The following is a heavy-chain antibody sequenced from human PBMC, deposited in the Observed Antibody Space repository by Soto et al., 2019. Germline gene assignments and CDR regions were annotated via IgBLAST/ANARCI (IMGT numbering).Heavy chain of an antibody. V-gene: IGHV4-59*08. D-gene: IGHD4-17*01. CDR1: GGSISSYY. CDR3: ARRYGPGFDY. J-gene: IGHJ4*02. Sequence: QVQLQESGPGLVKPSETLSFTCTVSGGSISSYYWSWIRQPPGKGLEWIGYIYYSGSTNYNPSLKSRVTISVDTSKNQFSLKLSSVTAADTAAYYCARRYGPGFDYWGQGTLVTVSS. CDR2: IYYSGST.